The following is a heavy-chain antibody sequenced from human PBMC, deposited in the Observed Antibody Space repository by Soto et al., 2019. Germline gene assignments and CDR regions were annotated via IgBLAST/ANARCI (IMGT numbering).Heavy chain of an antibody. D-gene: IGHD6-13*01. V-gene: IGHV3-23*01. CDR1: GFTFSNYA. CDR3: AKGGLCISSSWYEGY. J-gene: IGHJ4*02. CDR2: ISGSGGSA. Sequence: GGSLRLSCAASGFTFSNYAMSWVRQAPGKGLEWVSSISGSGGSAYNADSVRGRFTISRDNSKNSLYLQMNSLRAEDTAVYYCAKGGLCISSSWYEGYWGQGTLVTVSS.